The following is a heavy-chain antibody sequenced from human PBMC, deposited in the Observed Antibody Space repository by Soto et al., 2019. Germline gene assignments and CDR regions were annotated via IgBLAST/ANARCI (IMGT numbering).Heavy chain of an antibody. CDR3: ARGDSTDCSNGVCSFFYNHDMDV. CDR1: GYSFTDYH. V-gene: IGHV1-2*04. Sequence: ASVKVSCKASGYSFTDYHMHWVRQAPGQGLEWLGRINPKSGGTSTAQKFQGWVTMTTDTSISTASMELTRLTSDDTAIYYCARGDSTDCSNGVCSFFYNHDMDVWGQGTTVTVSS. J-gene: IGHJ6*02. D-gene: IGHD2-8*01. CDR2: INPKSGGT.